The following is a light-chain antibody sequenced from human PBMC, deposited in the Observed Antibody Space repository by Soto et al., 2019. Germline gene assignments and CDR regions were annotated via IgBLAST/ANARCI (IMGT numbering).Light chain of an antibody. CDR1: QGISNY. J-gene: IGKJ4*01. Sequence: DIQMTHSPSSLSASEGDRVTITCRASQGISNYLAWYQQIPGKVPKLLISAASTLQSGVPSRFSGSGSGTDFTLTISSLQPEDVATYYCQKYTNVPAFGGGTKVEIK. V-gene: IGKV1-27*01. CDR3: QKYTNVPA. CDR2: AAS.